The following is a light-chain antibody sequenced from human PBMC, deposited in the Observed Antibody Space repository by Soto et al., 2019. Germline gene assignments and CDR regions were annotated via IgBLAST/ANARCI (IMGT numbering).Light chain of an antibody. J-gene: IGLJ1*01. CDR3: RSYTGSNTYV. CDR2: DVS. Sequence: QSARTQPASVSGAPGQSITMSCTGTSSDVGYYNYVSWYQLHPGKAPKLMIYDVSNRPSGISNRFSGSKFGNAASLTISGLQAEDEADYYCRSYTGSNTYVFGTGTKVTVL. CDR1: SSDVGYYNY. V-gene: IGLV2-14*03.